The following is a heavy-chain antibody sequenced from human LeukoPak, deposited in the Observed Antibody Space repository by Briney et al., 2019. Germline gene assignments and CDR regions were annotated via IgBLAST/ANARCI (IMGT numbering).Heavy chain of an antibody. J-gene: IGHJ6*03. V-gene: IGHV1-18*01. CDR2: ISAYNGNT. CDR1: GYTFTSYG. CDR3: ASIPGITIFGVVNYYYYMDV. Sequence: ASVKVSCKASGYTFTSYGISWVRQAPGQGLEWMGWISAYNGNTNYAQKLQGRVTMTTDTSTSTAYMEFRSLRSDDTAVYYCASIPGITIFGVVNYYYYMDVWGKGTTVTVSS. D-gene: IGHD3-3*01.